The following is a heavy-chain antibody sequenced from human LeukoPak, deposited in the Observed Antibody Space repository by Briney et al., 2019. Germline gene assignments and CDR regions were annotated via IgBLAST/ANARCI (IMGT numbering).Heavy chain of an antibody. V-gene: IGHV4-59*01. J-gene: IGHJ4*02. Sequence: SETLSLTCAVYGGSFSGYYWSWIRQPPGKGLEWIGYIYYSGSTNYNPSLKSRVTISVDTSKNQFSLKLSSVTAADTAVYYCARVRGYGRLWYFDYWAREPWSPSPQ. CDR3: ARVRGYGRLWYFDY. D-gene: IGHD5-18*01. CDR2: IYYSGST. CDR1: GGSFSGYY.